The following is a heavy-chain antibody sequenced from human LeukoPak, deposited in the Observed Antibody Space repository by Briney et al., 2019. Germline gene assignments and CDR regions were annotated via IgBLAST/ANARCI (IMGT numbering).Heavy chain of an antibody. Sequence: GGSLRLSCAASGFTVSTNFMGWVRQAPGKGLEWVSVIYGGGSTYYADSVKGRFTISRDNSKNTLYLQMNSLRAEDTAVYYCAKDDRTAAGKGYYFDYWGQGTLVTVSS. V-gene: IGHV3-53*05. J-gene: IGHJ4*02. CDR3: AKDDRTAAGKGYYFDY. CDR1: GFTVSTNF. CDR2: IYGGGST. D-gene: IGHD6-13*01.